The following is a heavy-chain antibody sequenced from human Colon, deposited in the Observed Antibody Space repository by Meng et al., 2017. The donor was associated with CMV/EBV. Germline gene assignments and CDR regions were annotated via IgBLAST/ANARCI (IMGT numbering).Heavy chain of an antibody. CDR3: AREAGPFFGVIVYDS. CDR2: INQSGST. CDR1: GGSLSGYY. Sequence: QGQPQQWGAGLLKTSETLSHTCGVSGGSLSGYYWTWIRQSPGKGLEWIGEINQSGSTNYNPSLKSRVTVSVDTSKNQFSLRVTSVTAADSALYYCAREAGPFFGVIVYDSWGQGTLVTVSS. D-gene: IGHD3-3*01. V-gene: IGHV4-34*01. J-gene: IGHJ4*02.